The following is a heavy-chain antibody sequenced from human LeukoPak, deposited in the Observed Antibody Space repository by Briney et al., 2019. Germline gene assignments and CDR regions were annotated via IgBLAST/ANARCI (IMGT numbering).Heavy chain of an antibody. CDR1: GGTFSSYA. J-gene: IGHJ4*02. D-gene: IGHD6-6*01. V-gene: IGHV1-69*05. CDR3: AREDGAARTFDY. Sequence: SVKVSCKASGGTFSSYAISWVRQAPGQGLEWMGGIIPIFGTANCAQKFQGRVTITTDESTSTAYMELSSLRSEDTAVYYCAREDGAARTFDYWGQGTLVTVSS. CDR2: IIPIFGTA.